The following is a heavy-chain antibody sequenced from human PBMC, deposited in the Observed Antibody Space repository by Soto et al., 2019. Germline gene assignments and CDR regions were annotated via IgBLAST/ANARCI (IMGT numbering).Heavy chain of an antibody. D-gene: IGHD4-17*01. CDR3: EKTTANYYYSYYMDV. Sequence: QVQLQQWGAGLLKPSETLSLTCAVYGGSFSGYYWSWIRQPPGKGLEWIGEINHSGSTNYNPSLKSRVTISVDTSKNQFSLKLSSVTAADTAVYYCEKTTANYYYSYYMDVWGKGTTVTVSS. V-gene: IGHV4-34*01. J-gene: IGHJ6*03. CDR2: INHSGST. CDR1: GGSFSGYY.